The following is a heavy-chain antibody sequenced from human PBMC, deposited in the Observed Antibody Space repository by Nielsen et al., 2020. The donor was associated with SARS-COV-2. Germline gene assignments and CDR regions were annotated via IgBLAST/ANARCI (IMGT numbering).Heavy chain of an antibody. V-gene: IGHV3-11*01. CDR3: ARDSGFGELLAYYYYYGMDV. Sequence: RQAPGKGLEWVSYISSSGSTIYCADSVKGRFTISRDNAKNSLYLQMNSLRAEDTAVYYCARDSGFGELLAYYYYYGMDVWGQGTTVTVSS. J-gene: IGHJ6*02. CDR2: ISSSGSTI. D-gene: IGHD3-10*01.